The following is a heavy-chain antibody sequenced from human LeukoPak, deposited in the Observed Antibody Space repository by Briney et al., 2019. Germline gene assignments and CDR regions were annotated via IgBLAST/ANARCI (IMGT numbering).Heavy chain of an antibody. CDR2: ISAYNGHT. J-gene: IGHJ5*02. V-gene: IGHV1-18*01. Sequence: ASVKVSCKASGYTFSSYGISRVRQAPGQGLEWMGWISAYNGHTNYAPKLQGRLTVTTDTSTSTAYMELRSLRSDDTAVYYCARDGVPAAVSCPGRFDPWGQGTLVTVSS. CDR1: GYTFSSYG. D-gene: IGHD2-2*01. CDR3: ARDGVPAAVSCPGRFDP.